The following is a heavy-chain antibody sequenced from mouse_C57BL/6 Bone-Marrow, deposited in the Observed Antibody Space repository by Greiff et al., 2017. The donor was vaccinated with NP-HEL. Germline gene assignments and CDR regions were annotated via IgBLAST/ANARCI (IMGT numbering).Heavy chain of an antibody. J-gene: IGHJ2*01. V-gene: IGHV1-53*01. CDR1: GYTFTSYW. CDR3: ARASLCSYYDWDD. Sequence: QVQLQQPGTELVKPGASVKLSCKASGYTFTSYWMHWVKQRPGQGLDWIGNINPSNGDTKYNEKFKTTATLTVDKSSITGYMQLRSMTSEDAAVYYCARASLCSYYDWDDWGQGTTVTVAS. CDR2: INPSNGDT. D-gene: IGHD1-1*01.